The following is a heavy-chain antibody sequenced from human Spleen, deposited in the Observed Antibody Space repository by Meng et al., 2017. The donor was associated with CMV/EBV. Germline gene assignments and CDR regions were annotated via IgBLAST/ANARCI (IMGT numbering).Heavy chain of an antibody. CDR1: GYTFTGYY. D-gene: IGHD1-26*01. CDR2: INTNSGGT. CDR3: ARENGGSHLGGYYNWFDP. Sequence: ASVKVSCKASGYTFTGYYMHWVRQAPGQGLEWMGWINTNSGGTNYAQKFQGRVTMTRDTSISTAYMELSRLRSDDTAVYYCARENGGSHLGGYYNWFDPWGQGTLVTVSS. V-gene: IGHV1-2*02. J-gene: IGHJ5*02.